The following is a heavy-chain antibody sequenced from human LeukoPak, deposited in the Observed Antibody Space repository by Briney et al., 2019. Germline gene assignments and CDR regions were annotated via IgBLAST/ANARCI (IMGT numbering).Heavy chain of an antibody. J-gene: IGHJ4*02. CDR3: ASGPTVTPIDY. Sequence: SETLSLTCTVSGGSISSSSYYWGWIRQPPGKGLEWIGRIYYSGSTYYNPSLKSRVTISVDTSKNQFSLKLSSVTAADTAVYYCASGPTVTPIDYWGQGTLVTVSS. D-gene: IGHD4-11*01. CDR2: IYYSGST. CDR1: GGSISSSSYY. V-gene: IGHV4-39*01.